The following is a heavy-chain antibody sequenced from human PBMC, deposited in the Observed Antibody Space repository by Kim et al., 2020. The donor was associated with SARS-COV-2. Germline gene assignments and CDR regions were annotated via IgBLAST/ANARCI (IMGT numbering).Heavy chain of an antibody. V-gene: IGHV3-11*03. Sequence: GGSLRLSCAASGFTFSDYYMSWIRQAPGKGLEWVSYISSSSSYTNYADSVKGRFTISRDNAKNSLYLQMNSLRAEDTAVDYCASAVGRNWELSYYYGMDVWGQGTTVTVSS. J-gene: IGHJ6*02. CDR2: ISSSSSYT. D-gene: IGHD1-26*01. CDR3: ASAVGRNWELSYYYGMDV. CDR1: GFTFSDYY.